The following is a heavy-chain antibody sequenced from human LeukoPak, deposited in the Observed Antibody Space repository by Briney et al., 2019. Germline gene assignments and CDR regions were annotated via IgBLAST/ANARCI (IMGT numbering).Heavy chain of an antibody. D-gene: IGHD3-10*01. J-gene: IGHJ4*02. CDR3: ARGRSGTMVRGVNRPFDY. CDR1: GYTFTSYG. V-gene: IGHV1-18*01. Sequence: GASVRVSCKASGYTFTSYGISWVRQAPGQGLEWMGWISAYNGNTNYAQKLQGRVTMTTDTSTSTAYMELRSLRSDDTAVYYCARGRSGTMVRGVNRPFDYWGQGTLVTVSS. CDR2: ISAYNGNT.